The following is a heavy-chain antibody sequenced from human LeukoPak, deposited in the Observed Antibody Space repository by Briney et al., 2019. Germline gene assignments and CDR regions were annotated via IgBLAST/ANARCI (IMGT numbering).Heavy chain of an antibody. J-gene: IGHJ4*02. CDR3: VRSEGYYYDSSGYYYIN. D-gene: IGHD3-22*01. Sequence: GGSLRLSCAASGFTFSSYGMSWVRQAPGKGLEWVSAISGSGGSTYYADSVKGRFTISRDNSKNTLYLQMNSLRAEDTAVYYCVRSEGYYYDSSGYYYINWGQGTLVTVSS. CDR1: GFTFSSYG. V-gene: IGHV3-23*01. CDR2: ISGSGGST.